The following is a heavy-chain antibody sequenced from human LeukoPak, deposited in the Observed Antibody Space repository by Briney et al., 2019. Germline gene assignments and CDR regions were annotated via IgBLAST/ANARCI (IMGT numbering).Heavy chain of an antibody. V-gene: IGHV1-2*02. CDR3: ARAVAVARQHQYYYYYYMDV. D-gene: IGHD6-19*01. Sequence: GASVKVSCKASGYTFTGYYMHWVRQAPGQGLEWMGWNNPNSGGTNYAQKFQGRVTMTRDTSISTAYMELSRLRSDDTAVYYSARAVAVARQHQYYYYYYMDVWGKGTTVTVSS. J-gene: IGHJ6*03. CDR1: GYTFTGYY. CDR2: NNPNSGGT.